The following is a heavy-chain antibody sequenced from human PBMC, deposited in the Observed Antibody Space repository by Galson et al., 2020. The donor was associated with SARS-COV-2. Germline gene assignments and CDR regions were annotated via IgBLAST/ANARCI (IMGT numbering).Heavy chain of an antibody. CDR1: GFTFSSYG. J-gene: IGHJ4*02. CDR2: IWYDGSNK. Sequence: GGSLRLSCAASGFTFSSYGMHWVRQAPGKGLEWVAVIWYDGSNKYYADSVKGRFTISRDNSKNTLYLQMNSLRAEDTAVYYCARDFPVGYYVGNWWGQGPLGTVSS. CDR3: ARDFPVGYYVGNW. D-gene: IGHD4-17*01. V-gene: IGHV3-33*01.